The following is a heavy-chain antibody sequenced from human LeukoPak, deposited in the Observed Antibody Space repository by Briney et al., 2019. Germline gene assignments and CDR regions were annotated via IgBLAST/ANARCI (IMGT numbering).Heavy chain of an antibody. CDR1: GGTFSSYA. D-gene: IGHD3-3*02. Sequence: ASVKVSCKASGGTFSSYAISWVRQAPGQGLEWMGWISAYNGNTNYAQKLQGRVTMTTDTSTSTAYMELRSLRSDDTAVYISYFDYWGQGTLVTVSS. V-gene: IGHV1-18*01. J-gene: IGHJ4*02. CDR2: ISAYNGNT. CDR3: YFDY.